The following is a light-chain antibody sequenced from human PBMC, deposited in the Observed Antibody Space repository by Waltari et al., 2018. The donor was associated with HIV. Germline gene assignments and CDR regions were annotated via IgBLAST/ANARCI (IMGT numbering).Light chain of an antibody. V-gene: IGLV3-25*03. CDR1: ALPKQY. Sequence: SYELTQPPSVSVSPGQTARITCSGDALPKQYAYWYKQKRGQATVLGISKDSERTSGIPQRFSGSSSGTTVTLTISGVQAEDEADYYCQAADSSGTYKGNWVFGGGTKLTVL. J-gene: IGLJ3*02. CDR3: QAADSSGTYKGNWV. CDR2: KDS.